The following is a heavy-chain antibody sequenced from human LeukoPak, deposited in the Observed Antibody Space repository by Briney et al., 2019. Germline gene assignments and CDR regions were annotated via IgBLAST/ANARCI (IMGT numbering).Heavy chain of an antibody. CDR2: IIPIFGTA. D-gene: IGHD3-10*01. Sequence: SVKVSCKASGGTFISYAISWVRQAPGQGLEWMGGIIPIFGTANYAQKFQGRVTITTDESTSTAYMELSSLRSEDTAVYYCARTVITMVRGVIGYYFDYWGQGTLVTVSS. CDR3: ARTVITMVRGVIGYYFDY. CDR1: GGTFISYA. J-gene: IGHJ4*02. V-gene: IGHV1-69*05.